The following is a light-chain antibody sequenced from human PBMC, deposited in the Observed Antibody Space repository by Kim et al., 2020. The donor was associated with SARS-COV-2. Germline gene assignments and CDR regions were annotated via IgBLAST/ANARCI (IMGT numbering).Light chain of an antibody. Sequence: DIVMTQSPDSLAVSLGERATINCKSSQSVLYSSNNKNYLAWYQQKPGQPPKLLIYWASTRESGVPDRFSGSGSGTDFTLTISGLQAEDVAVYYCQQYYSTPPLTFGGGTKVDIK. CDR3: QQYYSTPPLT. J-gene: IGKJ4*01. V-gene: IGKV4-1*01. CDR1: QSVLYSSNNKNY. CDR2: WAS.